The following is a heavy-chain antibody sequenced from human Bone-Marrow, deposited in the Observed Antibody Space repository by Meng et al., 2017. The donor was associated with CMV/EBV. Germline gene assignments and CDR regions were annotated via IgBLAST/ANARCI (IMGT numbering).Heavy chain of an antibody. CDR3: ARGQVQCSTINCHDYRFSGMDV. D-gene: IGHD2/OR15-2a*01. Sequence: ASVKVSCKASGYTFSNYDIIWVRQASGQGLEWVGWMNPNRGNTAYAQKFQSRVTMTRDTSTSIAYMELSSLRSGDTAVYYCARGQVQCSTINCHDYRFSGMDVWGQGTTVTVSS. V-gene: IGHV1-8*01. CDR2: MNPNRGNT. J-gene: IGHJ6*02. CDR1: GYTFSNYD.